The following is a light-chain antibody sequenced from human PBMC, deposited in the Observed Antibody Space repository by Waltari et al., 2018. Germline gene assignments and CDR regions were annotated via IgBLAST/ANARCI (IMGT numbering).Light chain of an antibody. CDR2: EVT. CDR3: CSYVGLGIYV. V-gene: IGLV2-23*02. Sequence: QSGLTQPASVSGSPGPSITVPCPGTRRDVGNLHLFSWYQQYPGEAPKLILFEVTKRTSGVSDRFSGSKSGNTASLTISGLQSEDEADYYCCSYVGLGIYVFGTGTKVTVL. J-gene: IGLJ1*01. CDR1: RRDVGNLHL.